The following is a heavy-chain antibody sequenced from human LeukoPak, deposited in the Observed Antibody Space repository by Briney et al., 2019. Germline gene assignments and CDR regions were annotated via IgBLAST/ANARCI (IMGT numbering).Heavy chain of an antibody. V-gene: IGHV3-74*01. CDR3: ASITPGY. J-gene: IGHJ4*02. Sequence: GGPLRLSCVASGFTFNKYWMHWVRQAAGKGLVWVSRINPDGSSTDYADSVKGRFTISRDNAKNTLYLQMNTLRAEDTALYFCASITPGYWGQGNLVTVSS. CDR2: INPDGSST. CDR1: GFTFNKYW. D-gene: IGHD1-14*01.